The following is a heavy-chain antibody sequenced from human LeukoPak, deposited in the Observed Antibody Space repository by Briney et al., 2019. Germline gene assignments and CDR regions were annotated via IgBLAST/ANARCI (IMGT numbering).Heavy chain of an antibody. CDR2: IYSGGST. V-gene: IGHV3-66*01. J-gene: IGHJ3*02. CDR3: ARVRSSGYFLGAFDI. CDR1: GFTVSSNY. D-gene: IGHD3-22*01. Sequence: SGGSLRLSCAASGFTVSSNYMSWVRQAPGKGLEWVSVIYSGGSTYYADSVKGRFTISRDNSKNTLYLQMNSLRAEDTAVYYCARVRSSGYFLGAFDIWGQGTMVTVSS.